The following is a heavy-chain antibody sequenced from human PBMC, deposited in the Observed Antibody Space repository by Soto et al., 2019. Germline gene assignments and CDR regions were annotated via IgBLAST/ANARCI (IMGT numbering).Heavy chain of an antibody. D-gene: IGHD3-22*01. V-gene: IGHV1-69*13. Sequence: ASVKVSCKASGGTFSSYAISWVRQAPGQGLEWMGGIIPIFGTANYAQKFQGRVTITADESTSTAYMELSSLRSEDTAVYYCARDQGYYDSSGYGHNWFDPWGQGTLVTVSS. J-gene: IGHJ5*02. CDR1: GGTFSSYA. CDR2: IIPIFGTA. CDR3: ARDQGYYDSSGYGHNWFDP.